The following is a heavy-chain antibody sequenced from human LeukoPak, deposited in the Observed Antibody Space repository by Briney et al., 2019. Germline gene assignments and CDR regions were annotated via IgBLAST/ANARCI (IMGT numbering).Heavy chain of an antibody. J-gene: IGHJ6*02. D-gene: IGHD4-4*01. Sequence: GGSLRLSCAASGFTFSSYAMSWVRQAPGKGLEWVSAISGSGGSTYYADSVKGRFTISRGNSKNTLYLQMNSLRAEDTAVYYCAKDPMTTVTTSYYYYYGMDVWGQGTTVTVSS. CDR2: ISGSGGST. CDR1: GFTFSSYA. CDR3: AKDPMTTVTTSYYYYYGMDV. V-gene: IGHV3-23*01.